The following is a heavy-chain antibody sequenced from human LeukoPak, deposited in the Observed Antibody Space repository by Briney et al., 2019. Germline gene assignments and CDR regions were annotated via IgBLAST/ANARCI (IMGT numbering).Heavy chain of an antibody. CDR3: ARDTTYYYDSGSYLAFDI. CDR2: FDPEDGET. V-gene: IGHV1-24*01. CDR1: GYTLSELS. D-gene: IGHD3-10*01. J-gene: IGHJ3*02. Sequence: ASVKVSCKVSGYTLSELSIHWVRQAPGKGLEWMGGFDPEDGETIYAQKFQGRVTMTRNTSISTAYMELSSLRSEDAAVYYCARDTTYYYDSGSYLAFDIWGQGTMVTVSS.